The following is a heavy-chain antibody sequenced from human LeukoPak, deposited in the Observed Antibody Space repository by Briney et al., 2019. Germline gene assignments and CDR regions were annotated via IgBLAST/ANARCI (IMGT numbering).Heavy chain of an antibody. J-gene: IGHJ4*02. V-gene: IGHV1-2*06. CDR2: INSNNGGE. Sequence: GASVKVSCKASGYTFTAHFIHWVRQAPGQGLEWMGQINSNNGGEKYAPKFQGRVTVLRDTSINTIYLDLTSLTSGDTAVYYCAREPYTTSSDRHEKAFDYWGQGTPVTVSS. CDR3: AREPYTTSSDRHEKAFDY. D-gene: IGHD6-6*01. CDR1: GYTFTAHF.